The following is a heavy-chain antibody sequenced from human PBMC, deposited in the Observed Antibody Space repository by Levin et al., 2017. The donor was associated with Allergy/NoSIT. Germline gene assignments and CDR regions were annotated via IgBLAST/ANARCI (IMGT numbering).Heavy chain of an antibody. V-gene: IGHV4-59*08. D-gene: IGHD1-26*01. J-gene: IGHJ5*02. Sequence: SQTLSLTCTVSGGSIRSYYWSWIRQPPGKGLEWIGYIYYSGSTNYNPSLKSRVTISVDTSKNQFSLKLSSVTAADTAVYYCARTSGSYYVDWFDPWGQGTLVTVSS. CDR2: IYYSGST. CDR1: GGSIRSYY. CDR3: ARTSGSYYVDWFDP.